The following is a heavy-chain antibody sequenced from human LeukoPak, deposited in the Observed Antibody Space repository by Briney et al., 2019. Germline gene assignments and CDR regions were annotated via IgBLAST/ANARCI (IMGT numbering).Heavy chain of an antibody. CDR2: LNPKTGST. Sequence: ASVRVSCKASGYTFTAYYLHWVRQAPGQGVEWMGWLNPKTGSTNYAQKFQGRVTMTRDASITTAYMELTSLRTDDTAVYYCVRGADSSSSAWSQGTLVTVSS. CDR1: GYTFTAYY. D-gene: IGHD6-6*01. CDR3: VRGADSSSSA. V-gene: IGHV1-2*02. J-gene: IGHJ4*02.